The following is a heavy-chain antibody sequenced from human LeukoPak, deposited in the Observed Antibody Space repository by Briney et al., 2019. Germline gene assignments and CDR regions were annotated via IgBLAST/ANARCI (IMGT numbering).Heavy chain of an antibody. D-gene: IGHD3-9*01. CDR2: ITSSSSTI. CDR1: GFTFSSYS. V-gene: IGHV3-48*04. CDR3: ACHYDILTGYYPFGY. J-gene: IGHJ4*02. Sequence: GGSLRLSCAASGFTFSSYSMNWVRQAPGKGLEWVSYITSSSSTIYYADSGKGRFTISRDNAKNSLYLQMNSLRAEDTAVYYCACHYDILTGYYPFGYWGQGTLVTVSS.